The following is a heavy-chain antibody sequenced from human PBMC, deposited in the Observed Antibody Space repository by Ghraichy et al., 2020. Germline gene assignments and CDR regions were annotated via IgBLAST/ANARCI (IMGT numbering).Heavy chain of an antibody. Sequence: GGSLRLSCAASGFTFSSYGMHWVRQAPGKGLEWVAVIWYDGSNKYYADSVKGRFTISRDNSKNTLYLQMNSLRAEDTAVYYCARDMVYCSSTSCANYYYYGMDFWGQGTTVTVSS. CDR1: GFTFSSYG. J-gene: IGHJ6*02. D-gene: IGHD2-2*01. CDR2: IWYDGSNK. V-gene: IGHV3-33*01. CDR3: ARDMVYCSSTSCANYYYYGMDF.